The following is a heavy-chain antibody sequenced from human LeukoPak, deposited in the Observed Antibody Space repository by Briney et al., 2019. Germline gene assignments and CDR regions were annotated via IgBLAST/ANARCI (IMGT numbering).Heavy chain of an antibody. CDR3: ARSLRTSRHWFDP. J-gene: IGHJ5*02. CDR1: GFTYSDYT. CDR2: ISNGGSQE. V-gene: IGHV3-30*01. Sequence: LTGGSLRLSCAASGFTYSDYTMHWLRQAPVKGLEWVAVISNGGSQEYYGDFVNGRFTISRDDSKNTLYLQMNSLRPEGTAVCYCARSLRTSRHWFDPWGQGTLVTVSS.